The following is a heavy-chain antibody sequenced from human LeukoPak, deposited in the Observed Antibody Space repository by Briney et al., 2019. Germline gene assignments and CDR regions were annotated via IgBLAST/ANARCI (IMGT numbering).Heavy chain of an antibody. Sequence: GGSLRLSCTASGFTFSSFAMSWVRQAPGKGLEWVSTISGSGGSTNYADSVKGRFTFSRDNSKNTLYLQMNSLRAEDTAVYYCAKDLPDYGDYIEGYWGQGTLVTVSS. J-gene: IGHJ4*02. D-gene: IGHD4-17*01. CDR3: AKDLPDYGDYIEGY. CDR2: ISGSGGST. V-gene: IGHV3-23*01. CDR1: GFTFSSFA.